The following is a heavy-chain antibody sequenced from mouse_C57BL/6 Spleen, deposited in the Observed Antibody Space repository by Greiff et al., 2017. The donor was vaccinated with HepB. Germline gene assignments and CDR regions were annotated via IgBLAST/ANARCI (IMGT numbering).Heavy chain of an antibody. CDR1: GYTFTSYW. J-gene: IGHJ1*03. V-gene: IGHV1-69*01. Sequence: QVQLKQPGAELVMPGASVKLSCKASGYTFTSYWMHWVKQRPGQGLEWIGEIDPSDSYTNYNQKFKGKSTLTVDKSSSTAYMQLSSLTSEDSAVYYCARRAMDYGSSFYWYFDVWGTGTTVTVSS. D-gene: IGHD1-1*01. CDR2: IDPSDSYT. CDR3: ARRAMDYGSSFYWYFDV.